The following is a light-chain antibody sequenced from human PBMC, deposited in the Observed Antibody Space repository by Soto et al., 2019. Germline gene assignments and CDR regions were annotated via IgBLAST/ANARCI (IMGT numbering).Light chain of an antibody. CDR3: QQYITYPWT. CDR1: QSIRSW. Sequence: DIQMTQSPSTLSASVGDTVTMTCRAGQSIRSWLAWLQQQPGKAPKLLIYTASRLESGVPSRFSGSGSGTEFTLTINGLQPDDFATYYCQQYITYPWTFGQGTKVEI. V-gene: IGKV1-5*03. CDR2: TAS. J-gene: IGKJ1*01.